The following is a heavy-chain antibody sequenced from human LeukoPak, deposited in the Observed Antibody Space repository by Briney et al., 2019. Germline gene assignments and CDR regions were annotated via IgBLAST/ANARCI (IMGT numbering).Heavy chain of an antibody. CDR2: INPSGGST. CDR3: ARPYYYDSSAGGMDV. J-gene: IGHJ6*02. D-gene: IGHD3-22*01. Sequence: GASVKVSCKASGNTFTSYYMHWVRQAPGQGLEWMGIINPSGGSTSYAQKFQGRVTLTRDTSTSTVFMELSSLRSEDTAVYYCARPYYYDSSAGGMDVWGQGTTVTVSS. V-gene: IGHV1-46*01. CDR1: GNTFTSYY.